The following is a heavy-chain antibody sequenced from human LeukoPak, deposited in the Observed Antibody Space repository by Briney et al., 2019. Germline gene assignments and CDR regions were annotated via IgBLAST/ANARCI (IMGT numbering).Heavy chain of an antibody. Sequence: ASVKVSCKASGYTFTSYDFNWVRQATGQRPEWMGWMSPNSGDTGYAQKFQDRVTMTRNTSISTAYMELSSLRSDDTAVYYCARGPPNWGYDFWGQGTLVTVSS. CDR2: MSPNSGDT. D-gene: IGHD7-27*01. CDR3: ARGPPNWGYDF. CDR1: GYTFTSYD. J-gene: IGHJ4*02. V-gene: IGHV1-8*01.